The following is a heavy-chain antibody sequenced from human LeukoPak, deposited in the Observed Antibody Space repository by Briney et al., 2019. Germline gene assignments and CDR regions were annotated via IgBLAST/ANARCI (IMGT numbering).Heavy chain of an antibody. CDR2: IKQDGSEK. Sequence: SGGSLRLSCEASRFIFSSYWMNWVRQAPGKGLEWVANIKQDGSEKNYVDSVKGRFTISRDNANNSLYLQMNSLRAEDTAVYYCARAFYHGDYIDYWGQGTLVTVSS. V-gene: IGHV3-7*01. CDR3: ARAFYHGDYIDY. J-gene: IGHJ4*02. CDR1: RFIFSSYW. D-gene: IGHD2/OR15-2a*01.